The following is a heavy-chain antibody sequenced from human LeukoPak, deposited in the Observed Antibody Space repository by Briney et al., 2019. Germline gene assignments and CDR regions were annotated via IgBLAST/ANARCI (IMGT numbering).Heavy chain of an antibody. J-gene: IGHJ3*02. CDR1: GFTFSGYG. CDR3: AKVEDYDSSGYFDAFDI. CDR2: IRYDGSNK. V-gene: IGHV3-30*02. D-gene: IGHD3-22*01. Sequence: GGSLRLSXAASGFTFSGYGMHWVRQAPGKGLEWVAFIRYDGSNKYYADSVKGRFTISRDNSKNTLYLQMNSLRAEDTAVYYCAKVEDYDSSGYFDAFDIWGQGTMVTVSS.